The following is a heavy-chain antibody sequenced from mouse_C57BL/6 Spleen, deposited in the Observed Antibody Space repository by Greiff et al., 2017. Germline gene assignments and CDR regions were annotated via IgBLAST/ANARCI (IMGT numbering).Heavy chain of an antibody. V-gene: IGHV1-81*01. Sequence: QVQLQQSGAELARPGASVKLSCKASGYTFTSYGISWVKQRTGQGLEWIGEIYPRSGNTYYNEKFKGKATLTADKSSSTAYMGLRSLTSEDSAVYFCARNYYGSSYGAWFAYWGQGTLVTVSA. CDR3: ARNYYGSSYGAWFAY. D-gene: IGHD1-1*01. CDR2: IYPRSGNT. J-gene: IGHJ3*01. CDR1: GYTFTSYG.